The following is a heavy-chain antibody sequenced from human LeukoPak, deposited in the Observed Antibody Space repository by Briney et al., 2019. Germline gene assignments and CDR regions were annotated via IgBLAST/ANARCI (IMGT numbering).Heavy chain of an antibody. J-gene: IGHJ4*02. CDR2: IYYTGTT. CDR3: AGGYYDSSGHNVY. Sequence: PSETLSLTCSVSGGSISIYYWTWIRQIPGKGLEWIGYIYYTGTTNYNPLFESRATISVDTSKNQFSLKLTSVTAADTAVYYCAGGYYDSSGHNVYWGQGTLVTVSS. D-gene: IGHD3-22*01. CDR1: GGSISIYY. V-gene: IGHV4-59*12.